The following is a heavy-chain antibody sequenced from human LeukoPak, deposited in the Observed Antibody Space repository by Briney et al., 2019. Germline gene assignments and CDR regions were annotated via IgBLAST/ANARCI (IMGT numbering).Heavy chain of an antibody. Sequence: GGSLRLSFAASGFTFSSYGMHWVRQAPGKGLEWVAVISYDGSNKYYADSVKGRFTISRDNSKNTLYLRMNSLRAEDTAVYYCAKDQTVATIYAKAPDYWGQGTLVTVSS. CDR2: ISYDGSNK. D-gene: IGHD5-12*01. CDR3: AKDQTVATIYAKAPDY. J-gene: IGHJ4*02. CDR1: GFTFSSYG. V-gene: IGHV3-30*18.